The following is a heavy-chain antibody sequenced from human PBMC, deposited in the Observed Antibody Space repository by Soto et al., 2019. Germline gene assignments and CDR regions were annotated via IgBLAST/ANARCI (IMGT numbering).Heavy chain of an antibody. Sequence: QVQLVQSGAEVKKPGSSVKVSCKASGGTFSSYTISWVRQAPGQGLEWMGRSIPILGIANYAQKFQGRVTITADKSTSTAYMELSSLRSEDTAVYYCARVGNNWNDASLGWFDPWGQGTLVTVSS. J-gene: IGHJ5*02. V-gene: IGHV1-69*02. CDR1: GGTFSSYT. D-gene: IGHD1-20*01. CDR2: SIPILGIA. CDR3: ARVGNNWNDASLGWFDP.